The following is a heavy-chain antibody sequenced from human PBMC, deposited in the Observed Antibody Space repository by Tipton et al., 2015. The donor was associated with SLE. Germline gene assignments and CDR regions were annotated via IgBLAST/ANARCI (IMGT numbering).Heavy chain of an antibody. J-gene: IGHJ4*02. CDR3: AGGMPSGSYNY. D-gene: IGHD1-26*01. V-gene: IGHV4-59*01. CDR1: GGSISSYY. Sequence: TLSLTCTVSGGSISSYYWSWIRLPPGKGLEWIGYIYYSGSTNYNPSLKSRVTISVDTSKNQFSLKLSSVTAADTAVYYCAGGMPSGSYNYWGQGTLVTVSS. CDR2: IYYSGST.